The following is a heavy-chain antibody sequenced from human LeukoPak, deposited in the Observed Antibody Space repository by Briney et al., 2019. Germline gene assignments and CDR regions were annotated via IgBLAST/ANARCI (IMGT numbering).Heavy chain of an antibody. CDR3: ARGGYSYGYGGRFDY. CDR2: IYYSGST. J-gene: IGHJ4*02. D-gene: IGHD5-18*01. CDR1: GGSISSSSYY. Sequence: SETLSLTCTVSGGSISSSSYYWGWIRQPPGKGLEWIGSIYYSGSTYYNPSLKSRVTISVDTSKNQFSLKLSSVTAADTAVYYCARGGYSYGYGGRFDYWGQGTLVTVSS. V-gene: IGHV4-39*07.